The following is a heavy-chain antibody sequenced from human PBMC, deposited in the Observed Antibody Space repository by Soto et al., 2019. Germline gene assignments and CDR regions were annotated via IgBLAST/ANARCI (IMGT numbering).Heavy chain of an antibody. D-gene: IGHD3-10*01. CDR2: IIPIFGTA. Sequence: SVKVSCKASGGTFSSYAISWVRQAPGQGLEWMGGIIPIFGTANYAQKFQGRVTITADESTSTAYMELSSLRSEDTAVYYCAREVWGYYGSGSHSYYFDYWGQGTLVTVSS. V-gene: IGHV1-69*13. J-gene: IGHJ4*02. CDR1: GGTFSSYA. CDR3: AREVWGYYGSGSHSYYFDY.